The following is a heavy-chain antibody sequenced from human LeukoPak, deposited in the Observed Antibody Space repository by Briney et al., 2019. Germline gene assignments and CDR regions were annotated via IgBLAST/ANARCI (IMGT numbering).Heavy chain of an antibody. Sequence: GESLKISCKGSGYSFTSYWIGWVRQMPGKGLEWMGIIYPGDSDTRYSPSFQGQVTISADKSISTAYLQWSSLKASDTAMYYCARLLSITIFGVPLYDAFDIWGQGTMVTVSS. CDR1: GYSFTSYW. CDR3: ARLLSITIFGVPLYDAFDI. D-gene: IGHD3-3*01. V-gene: IGHV5-51*01. CDR2: IYPGDSDT. J-gene: IGHJ3*02.